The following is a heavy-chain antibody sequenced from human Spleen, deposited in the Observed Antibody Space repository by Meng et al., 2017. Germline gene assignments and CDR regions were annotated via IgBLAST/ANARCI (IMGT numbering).Heavy chain of an antibody. CDR1: GFTFSSYA. V-gene: IGHV3-30*01. D-gene: IGHD2-15*01. J-gene: IGHJ4*02. CDR3: ARDKLASYCSGGSCYSPPSYYFDY. Sequence: GGSLRLSGAASGFTFSSYAMHWVRQAPGKGLEWVAVISYDGSNKYYADSVKGRSTISRDNSKNTLYLQMNSLRAEDTAVYYCARDKLASYCSGGSCYSPPSYYFDYWGQGTLVTVSS. CDR2: ISYDGSNK.